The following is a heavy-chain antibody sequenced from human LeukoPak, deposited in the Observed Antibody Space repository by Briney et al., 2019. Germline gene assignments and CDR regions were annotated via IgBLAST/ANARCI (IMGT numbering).Heavy chain of an antibody. Sequence: SETLSLTCTVSGGSISSYYWSWIRQPPGKGLEWIGYIYYSGSTNYNPSLKSRVTISVDTSKNQFSLKLSSVTAADTAVYYCARAKDEYYYGSGSYYKGRWFDPWGQGTLVTVSS. CDR2: IYYSGST. CDR1: GGSISSYY. J-gene: IGHJ5*02. CDR3: ARAKDEYYYGSGSYYKGRWFDP. D-gene: IGHD3-10*01. V-gene: IGHV4-59*01.